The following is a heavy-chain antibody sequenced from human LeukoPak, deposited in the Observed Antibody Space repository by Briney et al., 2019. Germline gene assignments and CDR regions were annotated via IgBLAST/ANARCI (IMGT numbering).Heavy chain of an antibody. CDR2: IRRDDST. Sequence: GGSLRLSCAASGFPVSSKDMVWVRRLPGKGLQRVSYIRRDDSTAYADSVRGRFTVSRDDSTNTLYLQMNSLRVEDTAVYYCTRRRGGYGEGEFDYWGQGTLVTVSS. V-gene: IGHV3-66*04. D-gene: IGHD4-17*01. J-gene: IGHJ4*02. CDR1: GFPVSSKD. CDR3: TRRRGGYGEGEFDY.